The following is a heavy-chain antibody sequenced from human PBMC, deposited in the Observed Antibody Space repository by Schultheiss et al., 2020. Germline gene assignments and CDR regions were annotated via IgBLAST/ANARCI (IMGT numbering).Heavy chain of an antibody. D-gene: IGHD3-22*01. Sequence: SQTLSLTCAISGDSVFSNSAAWNWIRQSPSRGLEWLGRTYYRSKWYNDYAVSVKGRITINPDASKNQFSLQLNSVTPEDTAVYYCARGGLSYYDSSGNMDVWGQGTTVTVSS. CDR3: ARGGLSYYDSSGNMDV. CDR1: GDSVFSNSAA. CDR2: TYYRSKWYN. J-gene: IGHJ6*02. V-gene: IGHV6-1*01.